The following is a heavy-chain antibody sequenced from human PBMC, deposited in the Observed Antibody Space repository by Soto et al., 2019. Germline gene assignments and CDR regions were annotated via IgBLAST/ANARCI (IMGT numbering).Heavy chain of an antibody. CDR1: GFTFSSYA. V-gene: IGHV3-23*01. Sequence: GGSLRLSCAASGFTFSSYAMSWVRQAPGKGLEWVSAISGSGGSTYYADSAKGRFTISRDNSKNTLYLQMNSLRAEDTAVYYCAKDTEQHQASWSNWFDPWGQGTLVTVSS. CDR3: AKDTEQHQASWSNWFDP. J-gene: IGHJ5*02. D-gene: IGHD6-13*01. CDR2: ISGSGGST.